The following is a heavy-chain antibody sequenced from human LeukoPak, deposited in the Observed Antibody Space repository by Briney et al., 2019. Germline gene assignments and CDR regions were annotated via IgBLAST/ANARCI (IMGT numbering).Heavy chain of an antibody. CDR1: GGTFSSYA. CDR3: ARFDYDSSGSDY. J-gene: IGHJ4*02. V-gene: IGHV1-69*04. D-gene: IGHD3-22*01. Sequence: SVKVSCKASGGTFSSYAISWVRQAPGQGLEWMGRIIPILGIANYAQKFQGRVTITADKSTSTAYMELSSLRSEDTAVYYCARFDYDSSGSDYWGQGTLVTVSS. CDR2: IIPILGIA.